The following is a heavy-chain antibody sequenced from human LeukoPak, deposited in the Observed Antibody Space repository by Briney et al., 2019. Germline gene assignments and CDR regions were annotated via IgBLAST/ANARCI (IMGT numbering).Heavy chain of an antibody. CDR3: AKVSGSGSGGDY. CDR1: GYSFTSYG. Sequence: AAVTVSCAASGYSFTSYGITWVRQAPGQGLEWMGRISGYSGNTNVAQRLQGRVTMTTDTSRSTAYMELRSLRSDDTAVYYCAKVSGSGSGGDYWGQGTLVTVSS. D-gene: IGHD3-10*01. CDR2: ISGYSGNT. V-gene: IGHV1-18*01. J-gene: IGHJ4*02.